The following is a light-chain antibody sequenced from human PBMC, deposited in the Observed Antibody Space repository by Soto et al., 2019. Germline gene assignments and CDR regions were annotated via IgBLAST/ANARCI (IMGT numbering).Light chain of an antibody. CDR1: QDISTY. V-gene: IGKV1-27*01. J-gene: IGKJ4*01. CDR3: QKYDNAPLT. CDR2: AAY. Sequence: DIQMTQAPSSLSASVGDRVTITCRARQDISTYLAWYQQKPGKVPKLLISAAYTLQSGVPPRFSGSGSGTDFTLTISSLQPEDGATYYCQKYDNAPLTFGGGNKVEIK.